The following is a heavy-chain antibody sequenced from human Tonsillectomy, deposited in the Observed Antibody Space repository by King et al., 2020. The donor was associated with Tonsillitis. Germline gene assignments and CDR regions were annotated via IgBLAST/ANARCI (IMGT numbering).Heavy chain of an antibody. Sequence: HVQLQQWGAGLLKPSETLSLTCAVYGGSFSGYYWSWIRQPPGKGLEWIGEINHSGSTNYNPSLKSRVTVSVDTSKNQFSLKLSSVTAADSAVYYCARRNGGIGDDYWGQGTLVTVSS. CDR3: ARRNGGIGDDY. CDR2: INHSGST. CDR1: GGSFSGYY. J-gene: IGHJ4*02. D-gene: IGHD4-23*01. V-gene: IGHV4-34*01.